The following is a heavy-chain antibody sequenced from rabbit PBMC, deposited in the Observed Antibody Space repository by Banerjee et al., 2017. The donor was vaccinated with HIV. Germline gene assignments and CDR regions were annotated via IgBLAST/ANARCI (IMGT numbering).Heavy chain of an antibody. CDR3: ARDLAGVIGWNFGL. J-gene: IGHJ6*01. Sequence: QEQLEESGGGLVQPEGSLTLTCTVSGFTLSSYVMCWVRQAPGKGLEWIGCINTGSGSAYYANWAKGRFTISKTSSTTVTLQMTSLTAADTATYFCARDLAGVIGWNFGLWGQGTLVTVS. CDR1: GFTLSSYV. D-gene: IGHD4-1*01. CDR2: INTGSGSA. V-gene: IGHV1S45*01.